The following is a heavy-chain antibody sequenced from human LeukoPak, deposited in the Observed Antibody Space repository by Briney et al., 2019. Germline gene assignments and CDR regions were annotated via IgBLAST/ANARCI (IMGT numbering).Heavy chain of an antibody. CDR3: ARDWVYKIDY. V-gene: IGHV3-74*01. CDR1: GFTFSSYV. J-gene: IGHJ4*02. D-gene: IGHD5-24*01. CDR2: ISHDGII. Sequence: GGTLRLSCETAGFTFSSYVMHWVRRTPGKGLVWVSRISHDGIISYADSVKGRFTISRDNAKNTLILQMNSLRVEDTAVYYCARDWVYKIDYWGRGTLVTVSS.